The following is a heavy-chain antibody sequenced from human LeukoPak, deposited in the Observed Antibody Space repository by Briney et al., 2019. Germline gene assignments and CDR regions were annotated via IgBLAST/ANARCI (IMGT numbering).Heavy chain of an antibody. D-gene: IGHD5-18*01. V-gene: IGHV3-9*01. Sequence: PGRSLRLSCAASGFTFDDYAMHWVRQAPGKGLEWVSGISWNSGSIGYADSVKGRFTISRDNAKNSLYLQMNSLRAEDTALYYCAKAMAHDEYNYGANENWGQGTLVTVSS. J-gene: IGHJ4*02. CDR3: AKAMAHDEYNYGANEN. CDR1: GFTFDDYA. CDR2: ISWNSGSI.